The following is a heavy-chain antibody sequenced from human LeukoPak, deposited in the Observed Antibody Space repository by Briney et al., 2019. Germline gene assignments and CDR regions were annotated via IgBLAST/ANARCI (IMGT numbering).Heavy chain of an antibody. V-gene: IGHV3-21*01. J-gene: IGHJ3*02. D-gene: IGHD5-12*01. CDR1: GFTISRDS. CDR3: ARGGGYSGYDLDAFDI. CDR2: ISSSSTYI. Sequence: GGSLRLSCAASGFTISRDSMNWVRQAPGKGLEWVSSISSSSTYIYYADTVKGRFTSSRDNAKNSLHLQMNSLRAEDTAVYYCARGGGYSGYDLDAFDIWGQGTMVTVSS.